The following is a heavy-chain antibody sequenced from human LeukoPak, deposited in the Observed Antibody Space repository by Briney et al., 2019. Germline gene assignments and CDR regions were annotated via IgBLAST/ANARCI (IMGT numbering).Heavy chain of an antibody. CDR1: GFTFSSYW. CDR2: IKSDGST. CDR3: ARAPSEIGGYYPEYFRH. J-gene: IGHJ1*01. D-gene: IGHD3-22*01. Sequence: GGSLRLSCAASGFTFSSYWMHWVLQAPGKGLVWVSRIKSDGSTRYADSVKGRFTISRDNAKNTVSLQMNSLRAEDTGVYYCARAPSEIGGYYPEYFRHWGQGTLVTVSP. V-gene: IGHV3-74*01.